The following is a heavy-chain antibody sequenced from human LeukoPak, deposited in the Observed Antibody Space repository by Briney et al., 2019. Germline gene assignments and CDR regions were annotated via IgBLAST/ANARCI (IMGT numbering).Heavy chain of an antibody. CDR3: ARRTVRGVIKY. D-gene: IGHD3-10*01. CDR1: GGSFSGYY. J-gene: IGHJ4*02. Sequence: SETLSLTCAVYGGSFSGYYWSWIRQPPGKGLEWIGEINHSGSTNYNPSLKSRVTISVDTSKNQFSLKLSSVTAADTAVYYCARRTVRGVIKYWDQGSLVTVSS. V-gene: IGHV4-34*01. CDR2: INHSGST.